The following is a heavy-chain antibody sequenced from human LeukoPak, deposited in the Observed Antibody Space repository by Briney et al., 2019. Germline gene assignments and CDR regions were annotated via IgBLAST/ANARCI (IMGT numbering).Heavy chain of an antibody. CDR1: GGSFSGYY. D-gene: IGHD3-3*01. CDR2: INHSGST. CDR3: ASRYDFWSGYD. V-gene: IGHV4-34*01. Sequence: SETLSLTCAVYGGSFSGYYWSWIRQPPGKGLEWIGEINHSGSTNYNPSLKSRVTISVDTSKNQFSLKLSSVTAADTAVYYCASRYDFWSGYDWGQGTLVTVSS. J-gene: IGHJ4*02.